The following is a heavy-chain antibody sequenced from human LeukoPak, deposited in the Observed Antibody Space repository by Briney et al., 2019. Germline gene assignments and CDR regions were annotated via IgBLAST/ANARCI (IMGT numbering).Heavy chain of an antibody. CDR3: GKTTAGYSSGRFPGWPVDY. CDR1: GFTFNSYA. CDR2: IFGSGGSA. D-gene: IGHD6-19*01. J-gene: IGHJ4*02. Sequence: GGSLRLSCAASGFTFNSYAMYWVRQTPGKGLELISGIFGSGGSAHYADSVKGRFTISRDNSKNTLYLQMNSMRAEDTAVYYCGKTTAGYSSGRFPGWPVDYWGQGTLVTVSS. V-gene: IGHV3-23*01.